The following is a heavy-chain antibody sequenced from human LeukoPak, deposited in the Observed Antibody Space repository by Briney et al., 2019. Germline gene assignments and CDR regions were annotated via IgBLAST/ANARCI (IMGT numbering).Heavy chain of an antibody. CDR3: ARVFDSSGEPTDY. J-gene: IGHJ4*02. V-gene: IGHV1-2*02. CDR1: GYTFTGYY. CDR2: INPNSGGT. Sequence: ASVKVSFKASGYTFTGYYMHWVRQAPGQGLEWMGWINPNSGGTNYAQKFQGRVTMTRDTSISTAYMELSRLRSDDTAVYYCARVFDSSGEPTDYWGQGTLVTVSS. D-gene: IGHD3-22*01.